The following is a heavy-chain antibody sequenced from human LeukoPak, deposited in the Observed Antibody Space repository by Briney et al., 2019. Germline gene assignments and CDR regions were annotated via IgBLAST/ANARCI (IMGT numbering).Heavy chain of an antibody. CDR3: ARDSYYGSGSYFRYTFDY. D-gene: IGHD3-10*01. V-gene: IGHV3-53*01. CDR2: IYSGGST. Sequence: GSLRLSCAAAGFTVSRNYMSWVRQAPGKGLEWVSVIYSGGSTYYGNSVKGRFTISRVNSKNTLYLQMNSLRAEDTAVYYCARDSYYGSGSYFRYTFDYWGQGTLVTVSS. J-gene: IGHJ4*02. CDR1: GFTVSRNY.